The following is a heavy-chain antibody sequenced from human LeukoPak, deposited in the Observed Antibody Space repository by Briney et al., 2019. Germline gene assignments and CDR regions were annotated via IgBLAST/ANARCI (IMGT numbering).Heavy chain of an antibody. CDR1: GFSFSTYA. Sequence: PGGSLRLSCAASGFSFSTYAMSCVRQAPGKGLEWVAGISGSGGSTYYADSVKGRFTISRDNSKNTVYLQMNSLGAEDTAVYYCARSSVAGCFDYWGQGTLVTVSS. CDR3: ARSSVAGCFDY. V-gene: IGHV3-23*01. CDR2: ISGSGGST. D-gene: IGHD6-19*01. J-gene: IGHJ4*02.